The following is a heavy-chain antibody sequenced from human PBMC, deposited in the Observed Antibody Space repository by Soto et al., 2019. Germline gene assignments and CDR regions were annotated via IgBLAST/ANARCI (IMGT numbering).Heavy chain of an antibody. Sequence: GASVKVSCKASGGTFSSYAISWVRQAPGQGLEWLGWISAYDGNTNYAQILQGRVSMTTDTSANTAYMELRSLRADDTAMYYCARGGYYDSSGSRNYYYYGMNVWGQGTTVTVSS. CDR3: ARGGYYDSSGSRNYYYYGMNV. CDR2: ISAYDGNT. J-gene: IGHJ6*02. V-gene: IGHV1-18*01. CDR1: GGTFSSYA. D-gene: IGHD3-22*01.